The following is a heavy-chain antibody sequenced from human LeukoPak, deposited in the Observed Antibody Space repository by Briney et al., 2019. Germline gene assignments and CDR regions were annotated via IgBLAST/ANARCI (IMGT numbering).Heavy chain of an antibody. J-gene: IGHJ5*02. Sequence: GASVKVSCKASGYTFTIYGISWVRQAPGQRLEWMGWINAGNGNTKYSQKFQGRVTITRDTSASTAYMELSSLRSEDTAVYYCARDDSGSYYGWFDPWGQGTLVTVSS. CDR1: GYTFTIYG. D-gene: IGHD1-26*01. CDR2: INAGNGNT. CDR3: ARDDSGSYYGWFDP. V-gene: IGHV1-3*01.